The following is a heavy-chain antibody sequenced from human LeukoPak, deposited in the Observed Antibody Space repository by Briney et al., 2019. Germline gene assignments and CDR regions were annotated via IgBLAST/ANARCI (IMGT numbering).Heavy chain of an antibody. D-gene: IGHD6-19*01. Sequence: PGGSLRLSCAASGFTFDDYGMSWVRHAPGKGLEWVSGINWNGGSTGYADSVKGRFTISRDNANNSLYLQMNSLRAEDTALYYCARDVSSGWYSDYWGQGTLVTVSS. V-gene: IGHV3-20*04. CDR2: INWNGGST. CDR3: ARDVSSGWYSDY. J-gene: IGHJ4*02. CDR1: GFTFDDYG.